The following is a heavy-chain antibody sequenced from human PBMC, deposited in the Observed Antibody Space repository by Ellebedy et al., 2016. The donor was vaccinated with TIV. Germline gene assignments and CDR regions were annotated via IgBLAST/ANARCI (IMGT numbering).Heavy chain of an antibody. D-gene: IGHD2-2*01. CDR1: GGSISGYY. J-gene: IGHJ3*02. V-gene: IGHV4-59*01. CDR3: ARALGYCRTTTCPRPFDI. Sequence: SETLSLTXTVSGGSISGYYWSWIRQPPGKGLEWIGYIYYSGNTNYNPSLKSRVTMSVDTSKNQFSLSLSSVSAADTAMYYCARALGYCRTTTCPRPFDIWGQGTMVAVSS. CDR2: IYYSGNT.